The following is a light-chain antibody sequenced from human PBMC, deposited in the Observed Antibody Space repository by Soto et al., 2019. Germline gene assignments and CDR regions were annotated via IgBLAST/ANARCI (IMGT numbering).Light chain of an antibody. CDR1: QSVSSN. Sequence: EIVMTQSPATLSVSPGERATLSCRASQSVSSNLAWYQQKPGQAPRLLIYGASTRATGITARFSGSGSGTEFTLTISSLQSEDFAVDYCQQYNNWRPQTFGQGTKVEIK. CDR3: QQYNNWRPQT. CDR2: GAS. V-gene: IGKV3-15*01. J-gene: IGKJ1*01.